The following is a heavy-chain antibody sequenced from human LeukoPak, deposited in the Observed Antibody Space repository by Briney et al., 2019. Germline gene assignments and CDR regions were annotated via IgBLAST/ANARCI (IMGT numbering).Heavy chain of an antibody. CDR3: SRGGYSDYDYGPDY. Sequence: GGSLRLSCAASGFTFSSYWIHWVRQAPGKGLVWVSHINTDGTSTTYADSVKGRFTISRDNAKNTVYLQMNSLRAEDTAVYYCSRGGYSDYDYGPDYWGQGTLVTVSS. J-gene: IGHJ4*02. CDR1: GFTFSSYW. V-gene: IGHV3-74*03. CDR2: INTDGTST. D-gene: IGHD5-12*01.